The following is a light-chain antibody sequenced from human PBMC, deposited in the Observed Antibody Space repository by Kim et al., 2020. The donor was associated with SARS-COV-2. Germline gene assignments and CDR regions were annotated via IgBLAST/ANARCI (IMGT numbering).Light chain of an antibody. J-gene: IGLJ1*01. Sequence: QKVTTSCSGSSSSDGAGYDVHWYQQLPGTAANILIYGNNNRPSGVPARFSGSKSCTSASLAITGLQAEDEAAYYCQSYDSGLSGYVFGTGTKVTVL. V-gene: IGLV1-40*01. CDR1: SSSDGAGYD. CDR3: QSYDSGLSGYV. CDR2: GNN.